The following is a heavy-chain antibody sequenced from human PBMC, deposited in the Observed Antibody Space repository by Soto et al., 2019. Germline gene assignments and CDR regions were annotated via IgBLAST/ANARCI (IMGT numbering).Heavy chain of an antibody. CDR1: GFTFTSSA. CDR2: IAVGSGNT. CDR3: ASGRFGGGVYEFDI. D-gene: IGHD3-16*01. J-gene: IGHJ3*02. V-gene: IGHV1-58*01. Sequence: ASVKVSCKASGFTFTSSAVQWVRQARGQRLEWIGWIAVGSGNTNYAQKFQGRVTTTTDTSTSTAYMELRSLGSDDTAVYYCASGRFGGGVYEFDIWGPGTMVTVSS.